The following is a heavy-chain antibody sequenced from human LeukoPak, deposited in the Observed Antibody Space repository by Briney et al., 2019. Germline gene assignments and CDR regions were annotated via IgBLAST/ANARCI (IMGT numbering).Heavy chain of an antibody. CDR3: ARDSDY. J-gene: IGHJ4*02. Sequence: GGSLRLSCAASGVIFSSYSMNWVRQAPGKGLEWVSYISSSSTVYYADSVKGRFTISRDNAKNSLYLQMNSLRAEDTAIYYCARDSDYWGQGTLVTVSS. V-gene: IGHV3-48*01. CDR1: GVIFSSYS. CDR2: ISSSSTV.